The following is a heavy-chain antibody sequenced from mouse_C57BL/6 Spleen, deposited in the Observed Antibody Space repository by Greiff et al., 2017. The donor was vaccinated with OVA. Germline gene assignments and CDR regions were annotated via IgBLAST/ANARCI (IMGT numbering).Heavy chain of an antibody. CDR3: ARKDYDYAWFAY. D-gene: IGHD2-4*01. CDR1: GYTFTSYW. CDR2: IYPGSGST. J-gene: IGHJ3*01. V-gene: IGHV1-55*01. Sequence: QVQLQQSGAELVKPGASVKMSCKASGYTFTSYWITWVKQRPGQGLEWIGDIYPGSGSTNYNEKFKSKATLTVDTSSSTAYMQLSSLTSEDSAVYYCARKDYDYAWFAYWGQGTLVTVSA.